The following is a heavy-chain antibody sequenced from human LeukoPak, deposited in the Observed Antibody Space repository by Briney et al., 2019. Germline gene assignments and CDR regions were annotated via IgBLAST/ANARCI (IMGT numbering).Heavy chain of an antibody. CDR3: ARDRLGGFDY. V-gene: IGHV1-69*13. Sequence: SVKVSCKASGGTFSSYAISWMRQAPGQGLEWMGGIIPIFGTANCAQKFQGRVTITADESTSTAYMELSSLRSEDTAVYYCARDRLGGFDYWGQGTLVTVSS. J-gene: IGHJ4*02. CDR2: IIPIFGTA. D-gene: IGHD3-16*01. CDR1: GGTFSSYA.